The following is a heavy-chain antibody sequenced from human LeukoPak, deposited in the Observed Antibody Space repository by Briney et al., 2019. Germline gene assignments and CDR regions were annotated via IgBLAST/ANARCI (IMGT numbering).Heavy chain of an antibody. CDR3: AKDSGGVMDV. D-gene: IGHD4-23*01. V-gene: IGHV3-30*02. Sequence: PGRSLRLSCAASGFTFSSYAMHWVRQAPGKGLEWVAFIRYDGSNKYYADSVKDRFTISRDNSKNTLYVQMNSLRAEDTAVYYCAKDSGGVMDVWGKGTTVTVSS. CDR2: IRYDGSNK. CDR1: GFTFSSYA. J-gene: IGHJ6*03.